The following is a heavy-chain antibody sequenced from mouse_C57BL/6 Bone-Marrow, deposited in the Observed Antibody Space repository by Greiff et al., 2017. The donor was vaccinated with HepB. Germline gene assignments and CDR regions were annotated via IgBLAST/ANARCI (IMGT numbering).Heavy chain of an antibody. Sequence: EVHLVESGEGLVKPGGSLKLSCAASGFTFSSYAMSWVRQTPEKRLEWVAYISSGGDYIYYADTVKGRFTISRDNARNTLYLQMSSLKSEDTAMYYCTRGGYYYGYYFDYWGQGTTLTVSS. J-gene: IGHJ2*01. D-gene: IGHD1-1*01. CDR1: GFTFSSYA. CDR2: ISSGGDYI. CDR3: TRGGYYYGYYFDY. V-gene: IGHV5-9-1*02.